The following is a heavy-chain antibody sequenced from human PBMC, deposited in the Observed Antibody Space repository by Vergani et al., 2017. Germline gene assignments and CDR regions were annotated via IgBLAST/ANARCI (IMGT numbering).Heavy chain of an antibody. J-gene: IGHJ5*02. V-gene: IGHV4-59*01. D-gene: IGHD2-15*01. CDR2: ISYSGST. Sequence: QVQLQESGPGLVKPSETLSLTCTVSGGSLSRYYWSWIRQPPGKGLEWIGYISYSGSTNYNPSLKSRVTISVDTSKNQFSLKLSSVTAADTAVYYCAREGGKDIVDGFDPWGQGTLVTVSS. CDR1: GGSLSRYY. CDR3: AREGGKDIVDGFDP.